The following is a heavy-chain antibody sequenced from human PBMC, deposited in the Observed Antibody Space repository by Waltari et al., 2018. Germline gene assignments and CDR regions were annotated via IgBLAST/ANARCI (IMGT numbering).Heavy chain of an antibody. CDR3: ARDSQQQLVPYYYYYGMDV. V-gene: IGHV3-9*01. Sequence: EVQLVESGGGLVQPGRSLRLSCAASGFTFDDYAMHWVRQAPGKGLEWVSGISWNSGSIGYADSVKGRFTISRDNSKNTLYLQMNSLRAEDTAVYYCARDSQQQLVPYYYYYGMDVWGQGTTVTVSS. CDR1: GFTFDDYA. D-gene: IGHD6-13*01. J-gene: IGHJ6*02. CDR2: ISWNSGSI.